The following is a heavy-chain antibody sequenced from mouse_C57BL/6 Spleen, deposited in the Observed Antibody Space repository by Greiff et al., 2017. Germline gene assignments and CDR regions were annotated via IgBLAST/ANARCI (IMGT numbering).Heavy chain of an antibody. V-gene: IGHV1-55*01. CDR1: GYTFTSYW. Sequence: VQLQQPGAELVKPGASVKMSCKASGYTFTSYWINWVKQRPGQGLEWIGDIYPGSGSTNYNEKFKGKATLTVDTSSSTAYMQLRSLTSEDSAVDYCSRRGDGGVLDALDYWGQGTSVTVSS. CDR3: SRRGDGGVLDALDY. CDR2: IYPGSGST. D-gene: IGHD1-1*02. J-gene: IGHJ4*01.